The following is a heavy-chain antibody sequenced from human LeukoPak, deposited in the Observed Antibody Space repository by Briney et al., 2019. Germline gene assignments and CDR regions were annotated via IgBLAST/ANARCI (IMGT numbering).Heavy chain of an antibody. V-gene: IGHV1-18*01. CDR3: ARQVLIVGGRYGMDV. J-gene: IGHJ6*02. CDR1: GYTFNSYG. D-gene: IGHD3-22*01. CDR2: ISPYRGGT. Sequence: ASVKVSCKASGYTFNSYGISWVRQAPGQGLEWMGWISPYRGGTEYAQKIQGRVSMTTDTSTSTAYMELRSLRSDDTAVYYCARQVLIVGGRYGMDVWGQGTTVTVSS.